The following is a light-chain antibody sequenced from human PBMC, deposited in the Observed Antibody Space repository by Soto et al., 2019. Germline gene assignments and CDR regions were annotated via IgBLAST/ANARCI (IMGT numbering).Light chain of an antibody. CDR3: ISYTASDTSYV. V-gene: IGLV2-14*01. J-gene: IGLJ1*01. CDR2: EVR. Sequence: QSVLTQPASVSGSPGQSVTISCTGTSSDVGSYNYVAWYQQFPGKTPKLIIYEVRNRPSGVSSRFSGSKSGNTASLTISGLQAEDEADYYCISYTASDTSYVFGTGTKVTVL. CDR1: SSDVGSYNY.